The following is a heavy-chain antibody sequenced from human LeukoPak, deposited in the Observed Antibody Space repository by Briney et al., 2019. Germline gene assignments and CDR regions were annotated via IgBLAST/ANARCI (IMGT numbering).Heavy chain of an antibody. D-gene: IGHD4-17*01. CDR1: GGSISSYY. V-gene: IGHV4-4*09. Sequence: SETMSLTCTVSGGSISSYYWSWIRQPPGKGLEWIGYIYTSGSTNYNPSLKSRVTISVDTSKNQFSLKLSSVTAADTAVYYCARGDYMPMEGWFDPWGQGTLVTVSS. CDR2: IYTSGST. CDR3: ARGDYMPMEGWFDP. J-gene: IGHJ5*02.